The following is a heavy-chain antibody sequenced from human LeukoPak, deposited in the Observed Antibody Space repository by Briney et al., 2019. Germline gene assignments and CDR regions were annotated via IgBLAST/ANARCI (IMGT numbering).Heavy chain of an antibody. CDR3: ARDGFGTGSN. J-gene: IGHJ4*02. CDR2: IKQDGSEE. D-gene: IGHD3-16*01. Sequence: GGSLRLSCATSGLTFSNYWMDWVRQAPGKGLEWVANIKQDGSEENYVDSVKGRFIISRDNAKNSLYLQMNTLRADDTAVYYCARDGFGTGSNWGQGTLVTVSS. V-gene: IGHV3-7*03. CDR1: GLTFSNYW.